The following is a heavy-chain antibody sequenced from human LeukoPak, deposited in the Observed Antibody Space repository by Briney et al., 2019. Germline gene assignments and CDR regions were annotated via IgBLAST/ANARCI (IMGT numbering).Heavy chain of an antibody. CDR3: ARGFARVPGIAVAGYYYDY. V-gene: IGHV3-23*01. J-gene: IGHJ4*02. Sequence: GGSLRLSCAASGFTFSNYSMSWVRQAPGKGLEWVSVISGSGGNTYYADSVKGRFTISRDNSKNTLSLQMNTLRAEDTAVYYCARGFARVPGIAVAGYYYDYWGQGTLVTVSS. D-gene: IGHD6-19*01. CDR1: GFTFSNYS. CDR2: ISGSGGNT.